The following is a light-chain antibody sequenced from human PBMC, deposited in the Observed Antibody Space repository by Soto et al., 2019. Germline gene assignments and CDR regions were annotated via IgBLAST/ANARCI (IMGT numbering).Light chain of an antibody. Sequence: EIMWTQSPGTLSLSPGERATLSCVASQTVSSRHLAWYQQKPGQAPRLLIYAASSRATGIPDRFSGSESGTDFTLTISGLEPEDVAVYYCQHHGGSPITFGQGTRLEIK. CDR3: QHHGGSPIT. V-gene: IGKV3-20*01. CDR2: AAS. CDR1: QTVSSRH. J-gene: IGKJ5*01.